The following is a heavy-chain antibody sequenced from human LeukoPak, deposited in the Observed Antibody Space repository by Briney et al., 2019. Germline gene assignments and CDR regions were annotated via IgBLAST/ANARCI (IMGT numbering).Heavy chain of an antibody. CDR2: IYYSGST. Sequence: SQTLSLTCTVSGGSISSGDYYWSWIRQPPGKGLEWIGYIYYSGSTYYNPSLKSRVTISVDTSKNQFSLKLSSVTAADTAVYYCARGKEDLGSGSRFDIWGQGTMVTVSS. D-gene: IGHD3-10*01. J-gene: IGHJ3*02. CDR3: ARGKEDLGSGSRFDI. V-gene: IGHV4-30-4*08. CDR1: GGSISSGDYY.